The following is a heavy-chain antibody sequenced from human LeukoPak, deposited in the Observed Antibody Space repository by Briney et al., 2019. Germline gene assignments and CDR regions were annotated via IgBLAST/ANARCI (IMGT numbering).Heavy chain of an antibody. CDR2: IYTSGST. V-gene: IGHV4-61*02. Sequence: PSETLSLTCTVSGGSISSGSYYWSWIRQPAGKGLEWIGRIYTSGSTNYNPSLKSRVTISVDTPKNQFSLKLSSVTAADTAVYYCARESGRIFGVVIPFDYWGQGTLVTVSS. CDR1: GGSISSGSYY. D-gene: IGHD3-3*01. J-gene: IGHJ4*02. CDR3: ARESGRIFGVVIPFDY.